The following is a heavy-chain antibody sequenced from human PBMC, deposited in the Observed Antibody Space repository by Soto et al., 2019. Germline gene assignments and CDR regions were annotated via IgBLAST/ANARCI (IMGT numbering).Heavy chain of an antibody. CDR3: ARDWGYDPDPTYYYGMDV. CDR2: IYYKSRWYN. V-gene: IGHV6-1*01. Sequence: SPTLSLPCAISADTVSTNTAAWNWLRQSPSRGLEWLGRIYYKSRWYNDYSESLKSRIAIIPDTSRNQFSLQLNSVIPEDTAVYYCARDWGYDPDPTYYYGMDVWGQGTKVTVSS. D-gene: IGHD5-12*01. CDR1: ADTVSTNTAA. J-gene: IGHJ6*02.